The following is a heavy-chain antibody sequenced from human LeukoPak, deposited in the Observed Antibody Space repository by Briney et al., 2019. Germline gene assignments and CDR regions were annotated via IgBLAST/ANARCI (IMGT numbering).Heavy chain of an antibody. D-gene: IGHD3-22*01. CDR2: ISNTGDTK. CDR3: ARGLKYYCDSSGYYGGDY. J-gene: IGHJ4*02. CDR1: GFIFNDFY. V-gene: IGHV3-11*01. Sequence: GGSLRLSCAASGFIFNDFYMSWIRQAPGKGLEWISYISNTGDTKYYAASVRGRFTISRDNADNSLSLQLDSLRDEDTGIYYCARGLKYYCDSSGYYGGDYWGQGTPVTVSS.